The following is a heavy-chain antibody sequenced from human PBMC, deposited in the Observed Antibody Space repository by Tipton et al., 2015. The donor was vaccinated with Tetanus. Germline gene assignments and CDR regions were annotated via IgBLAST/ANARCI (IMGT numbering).Heavy chain of an antibody. CDR2: IKQDGSEK. D-gene: IGHD3-22*01. V-gene: IGHV3-7*01. Sequence: SLRLSCAASGFTFSSYWMSWVRQAPGKGLEWVANIKQDGSEKYYVDSVKGRFTISRDNAKNSLYLQMNSLRAEDTAVYYCARDYYYDSSGYLLWGQGTLATVSS. CDR3: ARDYYYDSSGYLL. J-gene: IGHJ4*02. CDR1: GFTFSSYW.